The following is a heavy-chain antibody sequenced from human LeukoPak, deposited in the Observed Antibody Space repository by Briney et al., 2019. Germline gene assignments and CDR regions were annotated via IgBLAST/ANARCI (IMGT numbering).Heavy chain of an antibody. Sequence: SETLSLTCTVSGGSISSSSYYWGWIRQPPGKGLEWIGSVYYSGSTYYNPSLKSRVTISVDTSKNQFSLKLSSVTAADTAVYYCARRYWSTSCYFDYWGQGTLVTVSS. V-gene: IGHV4-39*01. D-gene: IGHD2-2*01. J-gene: IGHJ4*02. CDR1: GGSISSSSYY. CDR3: ARRYWSTSCYFDY. CDR2: VYYSGST.